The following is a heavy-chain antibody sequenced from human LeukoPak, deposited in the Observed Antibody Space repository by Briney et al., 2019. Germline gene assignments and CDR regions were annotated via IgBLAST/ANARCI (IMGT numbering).Heavy chain of an antibody. Sequence: SETLSLTCAVYGGSFSGYYWSWIRQPPGKGLEWIGEINHSGSTNYNPSLKSRVTISVDTSKNQFSLKLSSVTAADTAVYYCARGKRSLIDYWGQGTRVTVSS. J-gene: IGHJ4*02. CDR1: GGSFSGYY. V-gene: IGHV4-34*01. CDR2: INHSGST. CDR3: ARGKRSLIDY.